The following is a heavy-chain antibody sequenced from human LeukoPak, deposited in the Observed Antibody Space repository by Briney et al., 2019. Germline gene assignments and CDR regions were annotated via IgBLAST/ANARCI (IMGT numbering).Heavy chain of an antibody. D-gene: IGHD3-10*01. CDR3: ARVRGYVVRGVIIDYFDY. CDR2: IYYSGST. CDR1: GASTSNSSYY. J-gene: IGHJ4*02. V-gene: IGHV4-39*07. Sequence: KPSETLSLTCSVSGASTSNSSYYWGWIRQPPGKGLEWIGSIYYSGSTYYNPSLKSRVTISVDTSKNQFSLKLSSVTAADTAVYYCARVRGYVVRGVIIDYFDYWGQGTLVTVSS.